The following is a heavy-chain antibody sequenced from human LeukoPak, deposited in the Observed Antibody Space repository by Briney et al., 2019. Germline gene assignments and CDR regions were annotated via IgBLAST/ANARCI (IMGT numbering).Heavy chain of an antibody. CDR1: GFTFSSYW. V-gene: IGHV3-74*01. CDR3: ARLRCDVGDCYSAGQNF. Sequence: GGSLRLSCAASGFTFSSYWMNWVRQAPGQGLVWVSRINSDGSSTSYADSVKGRFSISRDNARNTLYLQMNSLRAEDTAVYFCARLRCDVGDCYSAGQNFWGQGTLVTVSS. D-gene: IGHD2-21*02. J-gene: IGHJ4*02. CDR2: INSDGSST.